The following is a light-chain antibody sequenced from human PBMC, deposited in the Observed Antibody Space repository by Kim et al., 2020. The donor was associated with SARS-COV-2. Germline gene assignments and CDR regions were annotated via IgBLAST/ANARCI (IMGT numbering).Light chain of an antibody. V-gene: IGKV3-20*01. Sequence: SPGERATLPCRASQSVSSSYLAWYQQKPGQAPRILIYGASSRATGIPDRFSGSGSGTDFTLTISRLEPEDFAVYYCQQYGSSPWTFGQGTKVDIK. CDR2: GAS. CDR3: QQYGSSPWT. J-gene: IGKJ1*01. CDR1: QSVSSSY.